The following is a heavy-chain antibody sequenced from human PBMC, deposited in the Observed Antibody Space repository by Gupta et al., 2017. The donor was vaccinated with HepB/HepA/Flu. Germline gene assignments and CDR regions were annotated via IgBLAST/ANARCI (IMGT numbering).Heavy chain of an antibody. V-gene: IGHV3-72*01. Sequence: EVQLVESGGGLVQPGGSLRLSCAASGFTFSDHYMDWVRQAPGRGLEWCGRSRNIANSYTTEYAAAVKGRFTISRDNAKNSMYLQMNRLATEDTAVYYCARVPAPISDYMDVWGRGTTVTVSS. D-gene: IGHD2-2*01. CDR1: GFTFSDHY. CDR3: ARVPAPISDYMDV. CDR2: SRNIANSYTT. J-gene: IGHJ6*03.